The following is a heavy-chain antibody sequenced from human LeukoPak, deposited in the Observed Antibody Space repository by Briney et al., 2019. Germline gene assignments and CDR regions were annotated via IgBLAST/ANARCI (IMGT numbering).Heavy chain of an antibody. D-gene: IGHD3-10*01. Sequence: PGGSLRLSCAASGFTFSSYSMNWVRQAPGKGLEWVSSISSSSSYIYYADSVKGRFTISRDNSKNTLYLQMNSLRAEDTAVYYCAKGTLWFGESPFDYWGQGTLVTVSS. V-gene: IGHV3-21*04. CDR2: ISSSSSYI. CDR1: GFTFSSYS. CDR3: AKGTLWFGESPFDY. J-gene: IGHJ4*02.